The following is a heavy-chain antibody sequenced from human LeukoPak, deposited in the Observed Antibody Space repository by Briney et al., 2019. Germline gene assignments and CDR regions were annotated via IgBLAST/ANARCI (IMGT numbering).Heavy chain of an antibody. CDR2: IKSEIDGGTI. D-gene: IGHD2-2*01. J-gene: IGHJ5*02. CDR3: TTLGYISINCYSHH. Sequence: GGTLRLSCAASGFTFSNVWMTWVRQAPGKGLEWVGRIKSEIDGGTIDYATPVKGRFTISRDDSKNMFYLQMNSLETEDTGFYYCTTLGYISINCYSHHWDQGTLVTVSS. V-gene: IGHV3-15*01. CDR1: GFTFSNVW.